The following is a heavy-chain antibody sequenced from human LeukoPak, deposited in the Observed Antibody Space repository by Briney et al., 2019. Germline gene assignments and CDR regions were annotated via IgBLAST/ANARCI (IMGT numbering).Heavy chain of an antibody. CDR2: IVPVFDRA. V-gene: IGHV1-69*05. D-gene: IGHD2-15*01. CDR1: GGTFSRHA. CDR3: ARSNGPVILVEGANYFYYTDV. Sequence: SVKVSCKASGGTFSRHAISWVLQAPGQGLEWMGGIVPVFDRANYAQKFQGRVTITTDESASTAYMEVSSLRSEDTATYYCARSNGPVILVEGANYFYYTDVWGKGTTVTVSS. J-gene: IGHJ6*03.